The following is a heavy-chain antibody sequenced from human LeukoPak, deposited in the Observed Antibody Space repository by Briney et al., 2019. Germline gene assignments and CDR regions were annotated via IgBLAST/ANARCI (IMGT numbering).Heavy chain of an antibody. CDR2: ITSSGTSI. Sequence: GGSLRLSCATSGFTFTNYNMNWVREAPGRALKWLSSITSSGTSIFYAESVKGRFTISRDNAKNSLYLQMNSLGPEDTAVYYCARDPYSGNYGNYYYYYMDVWGKGTTVTISS. D-gene: IGHD1-26*01. CDR1: GFTFTNYN. V-gene: IGHV3-21*01. J-gene: IGHJ6*03. CDR3: ARDPYSGNYGNYYYYYMDV.